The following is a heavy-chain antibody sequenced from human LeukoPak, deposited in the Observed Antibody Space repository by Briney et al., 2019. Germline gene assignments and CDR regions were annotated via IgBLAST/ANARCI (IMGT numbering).Heavy chain of an antibody. CDR2: ISYDGSNK. CDR1: GFTFSSYG. Sequence: PGRSLRLSCAASGFTFSSYGMHWVRQAPGKGLEWVAVISYDGSNKYYADSVKGRFTISRDNAKNSLYLQMNSLRAEDTAVYYCARDHGSGSYPYYMDVWGKGTTVTVSS. D-gene: IGHD3-10*01. V-gene: IGHV3-30*03. J-gene: IGHJ6*03. CDR3: ARDHGSGSYPYYMDV.